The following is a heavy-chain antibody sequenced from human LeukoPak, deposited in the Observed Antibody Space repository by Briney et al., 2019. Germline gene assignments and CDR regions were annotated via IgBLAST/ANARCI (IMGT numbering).Heavy chain of an antibody. Sequence: GGSLTLSCAASGFTFSNYWMIWVGQAPGKGLEWVANIKKDGSQTYYEDSVKGRFTISRDNAKNLLYLQMNSLRAEDTAVYYCAGGTGWIFDHWGRGTLDTVSS. CDR3: AGGTGWIFDH. CDR2: IKKDGSQT. CDR1: GFTFSNYW. J-gene: IGHJ4*02. D-gene: IGHD6-19*01. V-gene: IGHV3-7*02.